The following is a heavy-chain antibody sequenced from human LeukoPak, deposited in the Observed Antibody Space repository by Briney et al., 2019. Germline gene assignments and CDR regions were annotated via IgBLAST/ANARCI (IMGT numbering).Heavy chain of an antibody. CDR2: IYYSGRT. V-gene: IGHV4-59*01. J-gene: IGHJ6*03. Sequence: SETLSLTCAVYGGSFSGNYWGWIRQPPGKGLEWIGYIYYSGRTNSKPSLSSRVTISVDTSKSQFSLKLSSVTAADTAVYYCARVGDGYSSGWYYYYYYMDVWGKGTTVTVSS. D-gene: IGHD6-19*01. CDR3: ARVGDGYSSGWYYYYYYMDV. CDR1: GGSFSGNY.